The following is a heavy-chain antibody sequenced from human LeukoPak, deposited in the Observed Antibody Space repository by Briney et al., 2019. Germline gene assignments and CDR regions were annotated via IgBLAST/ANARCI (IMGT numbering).Heavy chain of an antibody. CDR3: SRGSGWLSVY. D-gene: IGHD6-19*01. Sequence: GGSLRLSCTASGFTFGVYLISWFRQAPGEGLEWIGFISGGTTEYAASVKGRFTISRNDSTSIAYLQMNSLTTEDTAVYYCSRGSGWLSVYWGQGTLVTVSS. CDR2: ISGGTT. V-gene: IGHV3-49*03. CDR1: GFTFGVYL. J-gene: IGHJ4*02.